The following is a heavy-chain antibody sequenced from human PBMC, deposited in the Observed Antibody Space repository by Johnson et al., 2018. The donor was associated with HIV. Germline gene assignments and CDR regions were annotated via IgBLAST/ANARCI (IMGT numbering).Heavy chain of an antibody. J-gene: IGHJ3*02. CDR2: ISYDGSNK. CDR3: ANVYYDILTGYYYDAFDI. Sequence: QVQLVESGGGVVQPGRSLRLSCAASGFTFSSYGMHWVRQAPCKGLEWVAVISYDGSNKYHADSVKGRFTISRDNSKNTVYLQMNSLRAEDTAVYYCANVYYDILTGYYYDAFDIWGQGTMVTVSS. V-gene: IGHV3-30*19. CDR1: GFTFSSYG. D-gene: IGHD3-9*01.